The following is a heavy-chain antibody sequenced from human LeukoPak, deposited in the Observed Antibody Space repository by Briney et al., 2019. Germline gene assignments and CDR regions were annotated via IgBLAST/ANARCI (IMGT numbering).Heavy chain of an antibody. J-gene: IGHJ3*02. CDR1: GYSFRNFA. V-gene: IGHV1-69*06. D-gene: IGHD2-15*01. Sequence: SVKVSCKASGYSFRNFAISWVRQAPGQGLEWIGGIIPMFGTVNYAQKFRGRVTMTADKLTSTAYMELSSLRSEDTAVYYCARQLGYCSGGSCHGYAFDIWGQGTMVTVSS. CDR2: IIPMFGTV. CDR3: ARQLGYCSGGSCHGYAFDI.